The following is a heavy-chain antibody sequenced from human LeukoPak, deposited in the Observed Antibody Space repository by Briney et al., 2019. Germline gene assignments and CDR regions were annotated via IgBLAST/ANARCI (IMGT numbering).Heavy chain of an antibody. CDR2: IYHSGST. D-gene: IGHD1-26*01. J-gene: IGHJ4*02. CDR3: ARLGGSHDFDY. Sequence: SSETLSLTCTVSGYSISSGYYWGWIRQPPGKGLEWIGSIYHSGSTYYNPSLKSRVTISVDTSKNQFSLKLSSVTDADTAVYYCARLGGSHDFDYWGQGTLVTVSS. CDR1: GYSISSGYY. V-gene: IGHV4-38-2*02.